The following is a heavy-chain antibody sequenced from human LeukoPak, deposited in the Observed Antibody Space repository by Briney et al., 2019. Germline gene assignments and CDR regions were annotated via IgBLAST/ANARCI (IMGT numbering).Heavy chain of an antibody. V-gene: IGHV3-23*01. D-gene: IGHD3-22*01. J-gene: IGHJ4*02. CDR1: GFTFSSYG. Sequence: GGSLRLSCAASGFTFSSYGMSWVRQAPGKGLEWVSDISGSGGYTFYADSEEGGFTISRDNSKDTLYLQMNSLRAEDTAVYYCAKRAYDSSGYCDYWGQGTPVTVSS. CDR3: AKRAYDSSGYCDY. CDR2: ISGSGGYT.